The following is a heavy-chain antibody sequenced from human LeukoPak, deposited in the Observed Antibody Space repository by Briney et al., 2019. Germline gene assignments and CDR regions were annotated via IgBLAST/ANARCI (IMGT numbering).Heavy chain of an antibody. CDR1: GYTFTSYG. D-gene: IGHD2-15*01. J-gene: IGHJ6*02. V-gene: IGHV1-2*04. CDR3: ARARYCSGGSCYSRGVYYYYGMDV. Sequence: ASVKVSCKASGYTFTSYGISWVRQAPGQGLEWMGWINPNSGGTNYAQKFQGWVTMTRDTSISTAYMELSRLRSDDTAVYYCARARYCSGGSCYSRGVYYYYGMDVWGQGTTVTVSS. CDR2: INPNSGGT.